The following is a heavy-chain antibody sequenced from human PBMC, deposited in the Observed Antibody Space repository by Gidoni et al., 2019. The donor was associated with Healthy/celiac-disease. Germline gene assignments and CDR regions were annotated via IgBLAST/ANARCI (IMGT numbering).Heavy chain of an antibody. D-gene: IGHD3-10*01. CDR2: TYYRSKWYN. V-gene: IGHV6-1*01. J-gene: IGHJ6*02. Sequence: QVQLQQSGPGLVKPSQTLSLTCAISGDSVSSNSAAWNWTRQSPSRGLEWLGRTYYRSKWYNDYAVSVKSRITINPDTSKNQFSLQLNSVTPEDTAVYYCARAFLPLFDYGSGSYYNLYYYGMDVWGQGTTVTVSS. CDR3: ARAFLPLFDYGSGSYYNLYYYGMDV. CDR1: GDSVSSNSAA.